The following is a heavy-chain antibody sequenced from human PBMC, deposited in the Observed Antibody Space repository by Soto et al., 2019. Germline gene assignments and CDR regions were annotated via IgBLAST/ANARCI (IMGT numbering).Heavy chain of an antibody. D-gene: IGHD3-9*01. CDR2: ITGSSSYI. CDR3: ARLVASETGYGMDV. J-gene: IGHJ6*02. V-gene: IGHV3-21*06. CDR1: GFIFSSHN. Sequence: DVQLVESGGGLVKPGGSLRLSCEASGFIFSSHNMNWVRQAPGKGLEWVSSITGSSSYIFYADSVKGRFTISRDNAKNTVYLQMNSLRAEDTGVYYCARLVASETGYGMDVWGQGTTVTVSS.